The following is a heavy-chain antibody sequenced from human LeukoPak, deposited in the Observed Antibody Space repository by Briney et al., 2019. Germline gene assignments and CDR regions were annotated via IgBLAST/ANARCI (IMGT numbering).Heavy chain of an antibody. CDR2: LEYGRTT. V-gene: IGHV4-39*01. CDR1: GGSIISSNSY. Sequence: SETRSLTCAISGGSIISSNSYWGWIRQPPGRGLEWIGSLEYGRTTCYSPSLETRVTISLDPPKNQFSLKLRSVTATDTAVYYCARHLCTGGSCPDHFDYWGQGTLVTVSS. J-gene: IGHJ4*02. D-gene: IGHD2-15*01. CDR3: ARHLCTGGSCPDHFDY.